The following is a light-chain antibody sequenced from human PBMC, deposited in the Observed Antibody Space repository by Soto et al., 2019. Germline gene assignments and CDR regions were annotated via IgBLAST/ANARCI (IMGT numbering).Light chain of an antibody. V-gene: IGKV3-20*01. Sequence: DTVLTQSPGTLSLSPGERVTLSCRASQSVSSSFFAWYQQQPGPAPRLLIYAASSSDTGIAARFSGSGSGTDLTLTISRLKAEDVAVYYCHQYDSSPLSFGVGPKVEIK. CDR1: QSVSSSF. CDR2: AAS. J-gene: IGKJ4*01. CDR3: HQYDSSPLS.